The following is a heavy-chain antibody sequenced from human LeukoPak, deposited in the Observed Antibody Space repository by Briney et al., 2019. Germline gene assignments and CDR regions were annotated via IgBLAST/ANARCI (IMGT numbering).Heavy chain of an antibody. CDR3: ARDDYRGVTNFDP. J-gene: IGHJ5*02. CDR1: GGSISPYF. V-gene: IGHV4-59*01. Sequence: SETLSLTCTVSGGSISPYFWGWIRQPPGKGLEWIGYISYSGNTNYNPSLKSRVTISVDTAKNQVSLQLTSVAAVDTAVYYCARDDYRGVTNFDPWGQGTLVTVSS. CDR2: ISYSGNT. D-gene: IGHD3-10*01.